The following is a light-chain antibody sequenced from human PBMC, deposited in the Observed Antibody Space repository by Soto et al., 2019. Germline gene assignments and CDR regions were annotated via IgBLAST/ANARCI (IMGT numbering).Light chain of an antibody. CDR3: QQYDDSSVI. CDR2: GSS. Sequence: DMVLTHYLGTLSLSLGVRATLSCRAGHHVSSSYLAWYQHKPGQAPRLLVYGSSNRATGIPDRFSGSGSVRDFTLTIDRLESEDSAVYYCQQYDDSSVIFGQGTRLEIK. J-gene: IGKJ5*01. V-gene: IGKV3-20*01. CDR1: HHVSSSY.